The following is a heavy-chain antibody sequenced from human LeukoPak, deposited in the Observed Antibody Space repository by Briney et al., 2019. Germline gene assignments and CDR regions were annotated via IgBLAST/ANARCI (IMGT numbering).Heavy chain of an antibody. CDR3: ASGYSYGYGMNAFDI. CDR1: GGSISSYY. CDR2: IYYSGST. D-gene: IGHD5-18*01. V-gene: IGHV4-59*01. J-gene: IGHJ3*02. Sequence: SETLSLTCTVSGGSISSYYWSWIRQPPGKRLEWIGYIYYSGSTNYNPSLKSRVTISVDTSKNQFSLKLSSVTAADTAVYYCASGYSYGYGMNAFDIWGQGTMVTVSS.